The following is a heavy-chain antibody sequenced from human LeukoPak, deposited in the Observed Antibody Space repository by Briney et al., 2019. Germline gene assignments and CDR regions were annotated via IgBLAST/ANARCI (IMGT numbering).Heavy chain of an antibody. D-gene: IGHD2-15*01. J-gene: IGHJ4*02. CDR2: INPSGDST. CDR1: GDTFSSYA. CDR3: ARGVRSDCYSCFDY. V-gene: IGHV1-46*01. Sequence: ASVKVSCKASGDTFSSYAISWVRQAPGQGLEWMGIINPSGDSTSYAQKFQGRVTMTRDTSTSTVYMELSSLRSEDTAVYYCARGVRSDCYSCFDYWGQGTLVTVSS.